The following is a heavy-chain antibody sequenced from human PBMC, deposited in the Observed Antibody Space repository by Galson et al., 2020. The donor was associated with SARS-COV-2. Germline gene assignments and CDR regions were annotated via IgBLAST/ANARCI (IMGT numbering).Heavy chain of an antibody. V-gene: IGHV3-30*04. CDR3: ARAGRGGYYYGMDV. CDR2: ISYDGSNK. D-gene: IGHD3-10*01. CDR1: GFTFSSYA. J-gene: IGHJ6*02. Sequence: GESLKISCAASGFTFSSYAMHWVRQAPGKGLEWVAVISYDGSNKYYADSVKGRFTISRDNSKNTLYLQMNSLRAEDTAVYYCARAGRGGYYYGMDVWGQGTTVTVSS.